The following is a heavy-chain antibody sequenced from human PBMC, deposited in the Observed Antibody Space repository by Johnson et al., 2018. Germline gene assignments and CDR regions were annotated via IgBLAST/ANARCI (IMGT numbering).Heavy chain of an antibody. J-gene: IGHJ3*02. V-gene: IGHV3-48*01. CDR2: ISSSSSTI. CDR3: ARDDYYDSIGYFGDAFDI. Sequence: EVQLVESGGGLVQPGGSLRLSCAASGFTFSSYSMNWVRQAPGKGLEWVSYISSSSSTIYYADSVKGRFTISRDNAKNSLYLQMNSLGAEDTAGYYCARDDYYDSIGYFGDAFDIWGQGTRVTVSS. D-gene: IGHD3-22*01. CDR1: GFTFSSYS.